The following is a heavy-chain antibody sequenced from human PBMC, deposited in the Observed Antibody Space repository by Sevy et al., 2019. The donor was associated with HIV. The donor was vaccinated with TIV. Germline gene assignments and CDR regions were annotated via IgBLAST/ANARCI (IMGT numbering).Heavy chain of an antibody. V-gene: IGHV3-23*01. CDR2: IRGSGYSA. Sequence: GGSLRLSCAASGFTFSISAMTWVRQAPGKGLEWVSVIRGSGYSAYYADSVKGRFTFFRANYKTKLSLQLQSLGVEDTAVYYCEKGGRSYGDSYFDHWGQGALVTVSS. J-gene: IGHJ4*02. CDR3: EKGGRSYGDSYFDH. D-gene: IGHD5-18*01. CDR1: GFTFSISA.